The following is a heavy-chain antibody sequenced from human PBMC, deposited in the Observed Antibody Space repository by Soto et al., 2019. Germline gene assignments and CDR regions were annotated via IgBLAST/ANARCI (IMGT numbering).Heavy chain of an antibody. J-gene: IGHJ6*02. CDR1: GFTFSSYR. Sequence: EVQLVESGGGLVKPGGSLRLSCAASGFTFSSYRMNWVRQAPGKGLEWVSSISSCGSYIYYADSVKGRFTISRDNAKNSLYLQMNSLRAEDTAVYYCARSGRTGTTVVYYYYGMDVWGQGTTVTVSS. V-gene: IGHV3-21*01. CDR2: ISSCGSYI. D-gene: IGHD1-7*01. CDR3: ARSGRTGTTVVYYYYGMDV.